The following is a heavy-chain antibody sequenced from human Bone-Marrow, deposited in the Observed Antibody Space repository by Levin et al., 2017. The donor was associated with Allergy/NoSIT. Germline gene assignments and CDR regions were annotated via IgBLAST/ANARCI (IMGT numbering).Heavy chain of an antibody. V-gene: IGHV3-23*01. Sequence: GESLKISCAASGFIFRNYAMNWVRQAPGKGLEWVSQISGSGGNTHYADSVKGRFTISRDNSKNTLYLQMNSLRVEDTAIYYCAGYDTSAYHSPFDYWGQGTLVTVSS. D-gene: IGHD3-22*01. CDR2: ISGSGGNT. CDR1: GFIFRNYA. J-gene: IGHJ4*02. CDR3: AGYDTSAYHSPFDY.